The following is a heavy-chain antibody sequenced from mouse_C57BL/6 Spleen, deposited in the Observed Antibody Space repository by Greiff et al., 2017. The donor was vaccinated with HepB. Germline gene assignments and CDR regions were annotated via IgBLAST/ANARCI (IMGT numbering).Heavy chain of an antibody. CDR3: TRLGHWYFDV. V-gene: IGHV1-15*01. Sequence: QVHVKQSGAELVRPGASVTLSCKASGYTFTDYEMHWVKQTPVHGLEWIGAIDPETGGTAYNQKFKGKAILTADKSSSTAYMELRSLTSEDSAVYYCTRLGHWYFDVWGTGTTVTVSS. CDR2: IDPETGGT. J-gene: IGHJ1*03. D-gene: IGHD4-1*01. CDR1: GYTFTDYE.